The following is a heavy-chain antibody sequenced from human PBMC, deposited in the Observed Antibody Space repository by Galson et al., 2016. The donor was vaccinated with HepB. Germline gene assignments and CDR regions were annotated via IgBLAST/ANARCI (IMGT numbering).Heavy chain of an antibody. CDR3: AHSRVGATGDYYSGLDV. J-gene: IGHJ6*02. CDR1: GFSVSTSGVG. Sequence: PALVKPTQTLTLTCTFSGFSVSTSGVGVGWIRQSPGKALEWLALIYWDDNKRYSPSLKTRLSITKETSKNQVVLTMTNMDPVDTATYYCAHSRVGATGDYYSGLDVWGQGTTVTVSS. V-gene: IGHV2-5*02. CDR2: IYWDDNK. D-gene: IGHD1-26*01.